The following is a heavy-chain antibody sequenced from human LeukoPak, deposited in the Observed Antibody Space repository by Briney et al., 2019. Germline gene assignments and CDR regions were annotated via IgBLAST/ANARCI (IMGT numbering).Heavy chain of an antibody. J-gene: IGHJ5*02. D-gene: IGHD3-10*01. V-gene: IGHV4-34*01. CDR1: GGSFSGYY. CDR3: ARGDGSGSYYWFDP. CDR2: INHSGST. Sequence: SETLSLTCAVYGGSFSGYYWSWIRQPPGKGLEWIGEINHSGSTNYNPSLKSRVTISVDTSKNQFSLKLSSVTAADTAVYYCARGDGSGSYYWFDPWVQGTLVTVSS.